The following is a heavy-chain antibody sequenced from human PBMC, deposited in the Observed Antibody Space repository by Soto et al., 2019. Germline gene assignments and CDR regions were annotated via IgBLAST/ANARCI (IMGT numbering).Heavy chain of an antibody. V-gene: IGHV5-51*01. Sequence: PGESLKISCKGSGYSFTSYCIGWVRQMPGKGLEWMGIIYPGDSDTRYSPSFQGQVTISADKSISTAYLQWSSLKASDTAMYYCACHSVGATYGGPAAFDTWGQGTLVTVSS. J-gene: IGHJ5*02. CDR3: ACHSVGATYGGPAAFDT. CDR1: GYSFTSYC. CDR2: IYPGDSDT. D-gene: IGHD1-26*01.